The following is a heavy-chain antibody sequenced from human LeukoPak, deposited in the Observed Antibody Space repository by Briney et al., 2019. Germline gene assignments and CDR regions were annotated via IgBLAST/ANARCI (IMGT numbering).Heavy chain of an antibody. CDR1: GFTFSNYG. Sequence: GGSLRLSCAASGFTFSNYGMHWVRQAPGKGLEWVAFIRYDGSNKYYADSVKGRFTISRDNAKNSLYLQMNSLRAEDTAVYYCARVTPDYGHDDYWGQGTLVTVSS. CDR2: IRYDGSNK. CDR3: ARVTPDYGHDDY. D-gene: IGHD4-17*01. J-gene: IGHJ4*02. V-gene: IGHV3-30*02.